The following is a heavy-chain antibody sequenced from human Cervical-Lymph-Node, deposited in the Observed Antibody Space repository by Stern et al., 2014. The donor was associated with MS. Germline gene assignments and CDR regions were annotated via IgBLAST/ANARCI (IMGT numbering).Heavy chain of an antibody. CDR3: ARLNTPRGNYKSFRSQRFDP. J-gene: IGHJ5*02. V-gene: IGHV3-30*03. Sequence: VHLVESGGGVVQPGRSLRLSCVASGFTLSNYGMHWVRQAPGQGLEWVAVISHDGSHKFYADSVKGRFTISRDNSKNTLYLRINSLRLEDTAVYYCARLNTPRGNYKSFRSQRFDPWGQGTQVTVSS. CDR1: GFTLSNYG. D-gene: IGHD3-10*01. CDR2: ISHDGSHK.